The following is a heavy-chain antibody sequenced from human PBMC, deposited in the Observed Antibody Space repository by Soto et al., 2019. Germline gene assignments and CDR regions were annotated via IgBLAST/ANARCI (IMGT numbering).Heavy chain of an antibody. D-gene: IGHD3-22*01. CDR2: IIPIFGTA. CDR3: ARDEYYYDSSGYPEDAFDI. V-gene: IGHV1-69*13. CDR1: GGTLSSYA. J-gene: IGHJ3*02. Sequence: ASVKVSCKASGGTLSSYAISWVRQAHGQGLEWMGGIIPIFGTANYAQKFQGRVTITADESTSTAYMELSSLRSEDTAVYYCARDEYYYDSSGYPEDAFDIWGQGTMVTVSS.